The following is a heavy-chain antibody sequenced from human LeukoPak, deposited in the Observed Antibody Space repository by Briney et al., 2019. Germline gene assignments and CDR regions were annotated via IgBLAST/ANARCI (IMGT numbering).Heavy chain of an antibody. Sequence: PGGSLRLSCAASGFTFDDYAMHWVRQATGKGLEWVSLISWVGGSTYYADSVKGRFTISRDNRKNTLYLQMNSLRAQDTALYYCAKDSSRSAARLDYWGQGTLVTVSS. V-gene: IGHV3-43D*04. CDR1: GFTFDDYA. CDR3: AKDSSRSAARLDY. CDR2: ISWVGGST. D-gene: IGHD6-6*01. J-gene: IGHJ4*02.